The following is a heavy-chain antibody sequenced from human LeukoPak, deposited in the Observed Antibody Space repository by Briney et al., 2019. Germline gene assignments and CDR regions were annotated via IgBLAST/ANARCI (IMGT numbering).Heavy chain of an antibody. CDR1: GYTFTSYA. CDR3: ARELESGGFYYYYYGMDV. J-gene: IGHJ6*02. CDR2: INTNTGNP. V-gene: IGHV7-4-1*02. Sequence: ASVKVSCKAPGYTFTSYAMNWVRQAPGQGLEWMGWINTNTGNPTYAQGFTGRFVFSLDTSVSTAYLQISSLKAEDTAVYYCARELESGGFYYYYYGMDVWGQGTTVTVSS. D-gene: IGHD2-15*01.